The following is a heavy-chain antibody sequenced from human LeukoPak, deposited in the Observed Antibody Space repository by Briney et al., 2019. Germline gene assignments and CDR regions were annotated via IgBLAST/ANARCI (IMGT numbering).Heavy chain of an antibody. CDR2: XYYRSKWYN. D-gene: IGHD3-22*01. CDR3: AREGGYYSMDAFDI. J-gene: IGHJ3*02. V-gene: IGHV6-1*01. Sequence: XXXYYRSKWYNDYAVSVKSRITINPDTSKNQFSLQLNSVTPEDTAVYYCAREGGYYSMDAFDIWGQGTMVTVSS.